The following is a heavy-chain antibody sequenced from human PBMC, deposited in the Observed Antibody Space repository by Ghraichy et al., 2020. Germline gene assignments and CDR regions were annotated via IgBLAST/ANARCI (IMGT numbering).Heavy chain of an antibody. J-gene: IGHJ4*02. CDR3: ARVVSGSSYYFDY. D-gene: IGHD3-10*01. Sequence: ESLNISCTVSGGSISSYYWSWIRQPPGKGLEWIGYIYYSGSTNYNPSLKSRVTIPVDTSKNQFSLKLSSVTAADTAVYYCARVVSGSSYYFDYWGQGTLVTVSS. V-gene: IGHV4-59*01. CDR1: GGSISSYY. CDR2: IYYSGST.